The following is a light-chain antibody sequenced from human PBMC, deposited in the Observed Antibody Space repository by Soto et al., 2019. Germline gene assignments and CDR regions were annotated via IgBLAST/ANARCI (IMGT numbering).Light chain of an antibody. CDR3: QQRNVWPPVT. CDR2: GAF. V-gene: IGKV3-11*01. J-gene: IGKJ5*01. Sequence: EIVLTQSPATLSLSPGERATLSCRASLSVTNFLAWYQQKPGQAPRLLIYGAFNSATGIPARFSGSGSGTDVTLTIISLEPEDSAVYYFQQRNVWPPVTFGQGTRLEIK. CDR1: LSVTNF.